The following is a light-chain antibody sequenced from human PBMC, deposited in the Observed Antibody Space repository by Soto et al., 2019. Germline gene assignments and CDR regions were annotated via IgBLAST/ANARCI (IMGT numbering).Light chain of an antibody. Sequence: QSALTQPPSASGSPGQSVTISCTGTSSDVGGYNYVSWYQQHPGKAPKLMIYEVSKRPSGVPDRFSGSKSGNTASLTVSGLQAEDEADYYCRSYAGSNSYLFGTGTKLTVL. CDR2: EVS. J-gene: IGLJ1*01. CDR3: RSYAGSNSYL. V-gene: IGLV2-8*01. CDR1: SSDVGGYNY.